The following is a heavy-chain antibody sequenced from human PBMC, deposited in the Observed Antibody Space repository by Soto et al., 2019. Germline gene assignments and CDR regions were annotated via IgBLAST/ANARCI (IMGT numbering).Heavy chain of an antibody. CDR1: GGTFSSYA. D-gene: IGHD6-13*01. CDR3: ARYSSSWYIFDY. J-gene: IGHJ4*02. Sequence: SVKVSCKASGGTFSSYAISWVRQAPGQGLEWMGGIIPIFGTANYAQKFQGRVTITADESTSTAYMELSSLRSEDTAVYYCARYSSSWYIFDYWGQGTLVTVSS. V-gene: IGHV1-69*13. CDR2: IIPIFGTA.